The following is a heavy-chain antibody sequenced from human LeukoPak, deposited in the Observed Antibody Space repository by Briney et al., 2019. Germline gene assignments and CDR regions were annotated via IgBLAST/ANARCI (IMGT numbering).Heavy chain of an antibody. D-gene: IGHD2-8*02. V-gene: IGHV3-7*01. CDR1: GFTFSGYW. J-gene: IGHJ4*02. Sequence: GGALRLSCSASGFTFSGYWMTLGRQAPGEGLGWVANIKPDGSEKYYVDSVRGRFTISRDIAKNSLYLQMNTLRVEHTAVYYCASYLYWWSDLGYWGQGTLITVSS. CDR2: IKPDGSEK. CDR3: ASYLYWWSDLGY.